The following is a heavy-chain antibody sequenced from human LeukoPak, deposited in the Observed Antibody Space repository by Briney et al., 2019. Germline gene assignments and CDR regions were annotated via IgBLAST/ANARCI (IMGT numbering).Heavy chain of an antibody. V-gene: IGHV3-21*01. D-gene: IGHD5-24*01. CDR1: GFPFSIHS. J-gene: IGHJ4*02. Sequence: PGGSLRLSCAASGFPFSIHSMSWVRQAPGKGLEWVSSIDRSSSHIYYADSMKGRFTISRENAKNSLFLQMNSLRAEDTAVYYCARDFSTQLDGYSPPYHFDYWGQGALVTVSS. CDR2: IDRSSSHI. CDR3: ARDFSTQLDGYSPPYHFDY.